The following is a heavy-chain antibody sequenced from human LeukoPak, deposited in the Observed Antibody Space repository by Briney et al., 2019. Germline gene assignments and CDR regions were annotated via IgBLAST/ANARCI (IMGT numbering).Heavy chain of an antibody. CDR3: AIGSIAVVGHFDY. CDR1: GFTFSDYY. V-gene: IGHV3-11*04. J-gene: IGHJ4*02. Sequence: GGSLRLSCADSGFTFSDYYMSWICQAPGKGLEWVSYISSSGSTIYYADSVKGRFTISRDNAKNSLYLQMNSLRAEDTAVYYCAIGSIAVVGHFDYWGQGTLVTVSS. D-gene: IGHD6-19*01. CDR2: ISSSGSTI.